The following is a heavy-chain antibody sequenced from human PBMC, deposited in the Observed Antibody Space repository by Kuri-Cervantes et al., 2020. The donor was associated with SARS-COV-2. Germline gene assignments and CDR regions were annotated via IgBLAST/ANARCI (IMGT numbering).Heavy chain of an antibody. V-gene: IGHV4-39*02. CDR1: GGPISSSSYY. J-gene: IGHJ3*02. Sequence: GSLRLSCAASGGPISSSSYYWGWSRQPPGKGLEWIESIYYSGSTYCNPSLKSRVTISVDTSKNQFSLKLSCVTAADTAVYYCARDKFEMATIPDALDIWGQGTMVTVSS. CDR3: ARDKFEMATIPDALDI. D-gene: IGHD5-24*01. CDR2: IYYSGST.